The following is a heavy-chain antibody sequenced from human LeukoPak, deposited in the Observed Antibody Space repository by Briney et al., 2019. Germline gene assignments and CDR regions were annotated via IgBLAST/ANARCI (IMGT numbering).Heavy chain of an antibody. CDR3: AKDALYSRSSQVDY. J-gene: IGHJ4*02. D-gene: IGHD6-13*01. Sequence: GGSLRLSCAASGFTFSSYGMHWVRQAPGKGLEWVAFIRYDGSNKYYADSVKGRFTISRDNSKNTLYLQMNSLRAEDTAVYYCAKDALYSRSSQVDYWGQGTLVTVSS. CDR1: GFTFSSYG. CDR2: IRYDGSNK. V-gene: IGHV3-30*02.